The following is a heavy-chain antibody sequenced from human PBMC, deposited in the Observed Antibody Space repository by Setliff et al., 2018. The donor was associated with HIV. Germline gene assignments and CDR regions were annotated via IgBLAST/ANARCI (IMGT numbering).Heavy chain of an antibody. CDR3: ARGGVYYYDSSGWSMDY. J-gene: IGHJ4*02. Sequence: SVKVSCKASGGTFSSYAISWVRQAPGQGLDWMGGIIPVFGTTNYAQKFQGRVTITADESTSTAYMELSSLRSEDTAVYYCARGGVYYYDSSGWSMDYWGQGTRVTV. CDR2: IIPVFGTT. D-gene: IGHD3-22*01. CDR1: GGTFSSYA. V-gene: IGHV1-69*13.